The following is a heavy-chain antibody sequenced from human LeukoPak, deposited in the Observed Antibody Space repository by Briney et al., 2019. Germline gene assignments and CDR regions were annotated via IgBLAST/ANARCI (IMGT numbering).Heavy chain of an antibody. CDR2: INHSGST. V-gene: IGHV4-34*01. Sequence: NPSETLSLTCAVYGGSFSGYYWSWIRQSPGKGLEWIGEINHSGSTKYNPSLKNRVTISVDTSKNQFSLKLSSVTAADTAVYYCARDTRRVVVVVAATRNDAFDIWGQGTMVTVSS. J-gene: IGHJ3*02. D-gene: IGHD2-15*01. CDR1: GGSFSGYY. CDR3: ARDTRRVVVVVAATRNDAFDI.